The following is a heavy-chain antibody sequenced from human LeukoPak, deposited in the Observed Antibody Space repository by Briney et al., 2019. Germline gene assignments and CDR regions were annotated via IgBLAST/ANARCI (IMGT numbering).Heavy chain of an antibody. CDR3: ARGGDIVVVVAATPYYYGMDV. D-gene: IGHD2-15*01. CDR1: GGTFSSYA. V-gene: IGHV1-69*13. Sequence: SVKDSCKAPGGTFSSYAISWVRQAPGQRLEWMGGIIPIFGAANSAQKFQGRVTITADESTSTAYMELSSLRSEDTAVYYCARGGDIVVVVAATPYYYGMDVWGKGTTVTVSS. J-gene: IGHJ6*04. CDR2: IIPIFGAA.